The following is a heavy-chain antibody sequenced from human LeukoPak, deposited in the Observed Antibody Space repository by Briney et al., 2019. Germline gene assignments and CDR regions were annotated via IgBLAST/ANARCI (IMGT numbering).Heavy chain of an antibody. CDR1: GFTFSSYW. V-gene: IGHV3-7*01. D-gene: IGHD5-24*01. Sequence: PGGSLRLSCAASGFTFSSYWMSWVRQAPGKGLEWVANIKQDGSEKYYVDSVKGRFTISRDNAKNSLYLQMNSLRAEDAAVYYCARDGYNDLWVYYYYGMDVWGQGTTVTVSS. CDR3: ARDGYNDLWVYYYYGMDV. J-gene: IGHJ6*02. CDR2: IKQDGSEK.